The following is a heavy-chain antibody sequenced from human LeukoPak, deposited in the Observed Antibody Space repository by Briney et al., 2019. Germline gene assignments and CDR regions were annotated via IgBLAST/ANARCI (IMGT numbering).Heavy chain of an antibody. Sequence: ASVKVSCKASGYTFTSYTMHWVRQAPGQGLEWMGWIGTNAGNPTYAQGFTGRFVFSLDTSVTTAYLQISSLKAEDTAVYYCARYYYDSRGYPQFDYWGQGTLVTVSS. CDR2: IGTNAGNP. V-gene: IGHV7-4-1*02. J-gene: IGHJ4*02. CDR3: ARYYYDSRGYPQFDY. CDR1: GYTFTSYT. D-gene: IGHD3-22*01.